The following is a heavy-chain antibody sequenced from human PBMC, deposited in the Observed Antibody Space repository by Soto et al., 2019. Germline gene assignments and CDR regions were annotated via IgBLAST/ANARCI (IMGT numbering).Heavy chain of an antibody. V-gene: IGHV4-39*01. J-gene: IGHJ4*02. CDR3: ARLGSSGWYQGSYFDY. CDR1: GGSITRNNHY. D-gene: IGHD6-19*01. Sequence: QLQLQESGPGLVKPSETLSLTCTVSGGSITRNNHYWGWIRQSPGKGLEWIGRILYCGSINYNPALKSRVTISVEPSKNQFSLKMSSVTAADTAVYYCARLGSSGWYQGSYFDYWGQGTLVTVSS. CDR2: ILYCGSI.